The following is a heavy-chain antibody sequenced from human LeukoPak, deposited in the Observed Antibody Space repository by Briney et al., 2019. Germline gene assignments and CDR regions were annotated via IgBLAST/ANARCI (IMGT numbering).Heavy chain of an antibody. D-gene: IGHD3-10*01. CDR3: AKDPSRPLWFGEPHDY. CDR1: GFTFSSYA. Sequence: GGSLRLSCAASGFTFSSYAMSWVRQAPGKGLQWVSAISGSGGSTYYADSVKGRFTISRDNSKNTLYLQMNSLRAEDTAVYYCAKDPSRPLWFGEPHDYWGQGTLVTVSS. V-gene: IGHV3-23*01. J-gene: IGHJ4*02. CDR2: ISGSGGST.